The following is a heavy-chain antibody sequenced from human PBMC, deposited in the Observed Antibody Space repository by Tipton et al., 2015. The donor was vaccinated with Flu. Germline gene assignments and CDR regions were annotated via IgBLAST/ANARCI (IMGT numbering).Heavy chain of an antibody. J-gene: IGHJ4*02. CDR1: RYTFTTYY. CDR2: INPDGVSK. V-gene: IGHV1-46*01. D-gene: IGHD3/OR15-3a*01. CDR3: ATEIPGTGGLLE. Sequence: QLVQSGAEVKKPGASVKVPCKASRYTFTTYYTHWVRQAPGQGLEWVGLINPDGVSKSYAQRFEGRVTLTRDTSTTTVNLELGSLRSEDTAVYYCATEIPGTGGLLEWGQGTLVTVSS.